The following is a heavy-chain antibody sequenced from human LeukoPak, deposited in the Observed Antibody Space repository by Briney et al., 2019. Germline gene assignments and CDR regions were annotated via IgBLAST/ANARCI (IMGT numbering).Heavy chain of an antibody. J-gene: IGHJ3*02. Sequence: PGGSLRLSCAACGFTVSSNYMSWVRQAPGKGLEWVGDIYSGGSTYYTDSVKGRFTISRDNSKNTLYLQMNSLRAEDTAVYYCARPQQRTMVRGSAFDIWGQGTMVTVSS. CDR3: ARPQQRTMVRGSAFDI. V-gene: IGHV3-53*01. CDR2: IYSGGST. D-gene: IGHD3-10*01. CDR1: GFTVSSNY.